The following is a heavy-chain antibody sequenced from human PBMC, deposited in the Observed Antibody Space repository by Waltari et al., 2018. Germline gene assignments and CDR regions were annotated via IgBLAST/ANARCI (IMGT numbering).Heavy chain of an antibody. CDR1: GFTSSTYG. Sequence: EVQLVESGGGLVQPGGSRSLSCAASGFTSSTYGTNGVRQAPGKGLGWVSHISGSGSPTYYADFVKGRFPLSRDNAMNSLYLQMNSLRAEDTAVYYCAPLGASSLTLTAWGQGTLVTVSS. CDR2: ISGSGSPT. J-gene: IGHJ4*02. V-gene: IGHV3-48*01. D-gene: IGHD1-26*01. CDR3: APLGASSLTLTA.